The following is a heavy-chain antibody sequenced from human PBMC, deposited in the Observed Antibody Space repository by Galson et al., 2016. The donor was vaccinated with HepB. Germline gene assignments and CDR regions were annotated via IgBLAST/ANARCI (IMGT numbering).Heavy chain of an antibody. V-gene: IGHV2-5*02. CDR3: ARSPVRGVIIWQFEN. CDR2: IYWDDDK. D-gene: IGHD3-10*01. J-gene: IGHJ4*02. CDR1: GFSHSTTGVG. Sequence: PALVKPTQTLTLTCILSGFSHSTTGVGVGWIRQPPGKALEWLALIYWDDDKRYSPSVASRVAITKDASKNQVVLTMTNMDPVDTATYFCARSPVRGVIIWQFENWGQGTLVTVSS.